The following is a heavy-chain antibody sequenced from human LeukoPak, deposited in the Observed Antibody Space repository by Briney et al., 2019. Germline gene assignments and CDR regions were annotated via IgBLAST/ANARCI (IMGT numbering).Heavy chain of an antibody. CDR1: GGSISSSSYY. CDR2: IYYSGST. D-gene: IGHD6-13*01. Sequence: SETPSLTCTVSGGSISSSSYYWGWIRQPPGKGLEWIGSIYYSGSTNYNPSLKSRVTISVDTSKNQFSLKLSSVTAAGTAVYYCARAFIAAAGNAFDIWGQGTMVTVSS. CDR3: ARAFIAAAGNAFDI. V-gene: IGHV4-39*07. J-gene: IGHJ3*02.